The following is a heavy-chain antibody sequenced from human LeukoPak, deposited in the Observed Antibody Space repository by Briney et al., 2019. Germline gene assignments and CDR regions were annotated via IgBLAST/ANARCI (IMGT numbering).Heavy chain of an antibody. V-gene: IGHV3-74*01. CDR3: AKEGSRLGPPRLWFYHDAFDI. Sequence: PGGSLRLSCAASGFTFSSYWMHWVRQAPGKGLVWVSRINSDGSSTSYADSVKGRFTISRDNAKNTLYLQMNSLRAEDTAVYYCAKEGSRLGPPRLWFYHDAFDIWGQGTMVTVSS. CDR2: INSDGSST. D-gene: IGHD5-18*01. J-gene: IGHJ3*02. CDR1: GFTFSSYW.